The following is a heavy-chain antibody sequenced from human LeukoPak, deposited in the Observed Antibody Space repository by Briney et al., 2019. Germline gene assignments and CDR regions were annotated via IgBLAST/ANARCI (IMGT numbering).Heavy chain of an antibody. CDR3: ARVLHRRNYDSSVYYGY. V-gene: IGHV3-23*01. Sequence: GGSLRLSCAASGFTFSTYAMTWVRQAPGKGLEWVSLISGTGGSTYYADSVKGRFTISRDNAKNSLYLQMNRLRAEDTAVYYCARVLHRRNYDSSVYYGYWGQGTLVTVSS. CDR1: GFTFSTYA. CDR2: ISGTGGST. J-gene: IGHJ4*02. D-gene: IGHD3-22*01.